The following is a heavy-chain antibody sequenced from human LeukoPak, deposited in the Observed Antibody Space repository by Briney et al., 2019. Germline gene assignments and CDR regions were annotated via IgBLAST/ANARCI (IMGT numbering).Heavy chain of an antibody. CDR1: GFTFSSYS. Sequence: GGSLRLSCAASGFTFSSYSMNWVRQAPGKGLEWVSSISSSSSYIYYADSVKGRFTISRDNAKNSLYLQMNSLRAEDTAVYYCVRGRIEVAGGFDPWGQGTLVTVSS. CDR2: ISSSSSYI. CDR3: VRGRIEVAGGFDP. D-gene: IGHD6-19*01. J-gene: IGHJ5*02. V-gene: IGHV3-21*01.